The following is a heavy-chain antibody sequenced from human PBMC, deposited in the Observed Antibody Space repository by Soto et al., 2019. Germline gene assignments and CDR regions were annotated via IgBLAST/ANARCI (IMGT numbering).Heavy chain of an antibody. V-gene: IGHV3-74*01. D-gene: IGHD3-22*01. Sequence: EVQLVESGGGLVQPGGSLRLSCAASGFTFSSYWMHWVRQAPGKVLVWVSRINSDGSSTSYADSVKGRFTISRDNAKNTLYLQMNSLRAEDTAVYYCAREDSSGYLNAFDIWGQGTMVTVSS. CDR1: GFTFSSYW. J-gene: IGHJ3*02. CDR3: AREDSSGYLNAFDI. CDR2: INSDGSST.